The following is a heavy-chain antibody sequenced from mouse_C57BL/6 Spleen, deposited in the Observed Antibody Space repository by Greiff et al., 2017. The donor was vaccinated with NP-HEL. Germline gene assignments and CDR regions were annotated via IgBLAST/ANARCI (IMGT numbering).Heavy chain of an antibody. Sequence: EVMLVESGGGLVQPGGSLSLSCAASGFTFTDYYMSWVRQPPGKALEWLGFIRNKANGYTTEYSASVKVRFTISRDNSQSILYLQMNALRDEDSATYYCARYGAGTLAYWSQGTLVTVSA. J-gene: IGHJ3*01. D-gene: IGHD4-1*01. CDR3: ARYGAGTLAY. V-gene: IGHV7-3*01. CDR1: GFTFTDYY. CDR2: IRNKANGYTT.